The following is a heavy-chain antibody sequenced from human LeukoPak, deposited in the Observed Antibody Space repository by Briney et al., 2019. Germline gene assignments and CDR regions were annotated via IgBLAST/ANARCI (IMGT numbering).Heavy chain of an antibody. CDR2: IVPIFGTA. CDR3: ARDKSFYDILTGYSPYYYYYGMDA. J-gene: IGHJ6*04. V-gene: IGHV1-69*01. CDR1: GGTFSSYA. Sequence: SVKVSCKASGGTFSSYAISWVRQAPGQGLEWMGGIVPIFGTANYAQKFQGRVTITADESTSTAYMELSSLRSEDTAVYYCARDKSFYDILTGYSPYYYYYGMDAWGKGTTVTVSS. D-gene: IGHD3-9*01.